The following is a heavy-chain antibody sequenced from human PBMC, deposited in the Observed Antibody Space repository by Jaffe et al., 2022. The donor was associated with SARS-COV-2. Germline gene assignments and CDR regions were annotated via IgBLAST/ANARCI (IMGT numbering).Heavy chain of an antibody. D-gene: IGHD6-19*01. J-gene: IGHJ3*02. CDR3: ARIRAVAAYDAFDI. V-gene: IGHV4-61*02. Sequence: QVQLQESGPGLVKPSQTLSLTCTVSGGSISSGSYYWSWIRQPAGKGLEWIGRIYTSGSSNYNPSLKSRVTISVDTSKNQLSLKLSSVTAADTAVYYCARIRAVAAYDAFDIWGQGTMVTVSS. CDR1: GGSISSGSYY. CDR2: IYTSGSS.